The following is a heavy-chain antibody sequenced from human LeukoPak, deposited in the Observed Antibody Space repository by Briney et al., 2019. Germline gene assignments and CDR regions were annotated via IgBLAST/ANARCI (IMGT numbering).Heavy chain of an antibody. V-gene: IGHV1-18*01. Sequence: ASVKVSCKASGYTFTSYGISWVRQAPGQGLEWMGWISAYNGNTNYAQKLQGRVTMTTDTSTSTAYMELRSLRSDDTAVYYCARGPXGSGSHXXXWFDPWGQGTLVTVS. CDR2: ISAYNGNT. CDR1: GYTFTSYG. CDR3: ARGPXGSGSHXXXWFDP. D-gene: IGHD3-10*01. J-gene: IGHJ5*02.